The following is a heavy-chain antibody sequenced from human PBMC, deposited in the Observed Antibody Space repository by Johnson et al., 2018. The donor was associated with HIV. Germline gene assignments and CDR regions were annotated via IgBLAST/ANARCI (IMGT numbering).Heavy chain of an antibody. J-gene: IGHJ3*02. Sequence: RLVESGGGVVQPGRSLRLSCAASGFTFSSYAMHWVRQAPGKGLEWVAVISYDGSNKYYADSVKGRFTISRDNSKNTLYLQMNILRAEDTAVYYFARGGVVVVIVAFDIWGQVTMVTVSS. D-gene: IGHD3-22*01. CDR1: GFTFSSYA. V-gene: IGHV3-30-3*01. CDR2: ISYDGSNK. CDR3: ARGGVVVVIVAFDI.